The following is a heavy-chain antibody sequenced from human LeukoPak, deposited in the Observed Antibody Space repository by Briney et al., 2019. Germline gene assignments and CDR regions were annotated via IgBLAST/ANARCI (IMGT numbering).Heavy chain of an antibody. CDR3: ARVRRIVGATISDY. CDR1: GYTFTSYD. V-gene: IGHV1-8*01. Sequence: ASVKVSCKASGYTFTSYDINWVRQATGQGLEWMGWMNPNSGNTGYAQKFQGRVTMTRNTSISTAYMELSSLRPEDTAVYYCARVRRIVGATISDYWGQGTLVTVSS. D-gene: IGHD1-26*01. J-gene: IGHJ4*02. CDR2: MNPNSGNT.